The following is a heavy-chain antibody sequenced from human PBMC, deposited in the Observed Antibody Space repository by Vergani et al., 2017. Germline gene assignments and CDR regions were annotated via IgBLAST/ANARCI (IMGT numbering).Heavy chain of an antibody. CDR2: ISASGNA. CDR1: GGSISAGYYF. J-gene: IGHJ3*01. Sequence: QVQLQASGPGRVKPSQTLSLTCTMSGGSISAGYYFWSWLRQPAGKGLEWLGHISASGNASHSPSLKTRVSMSVDTSKNQFSLTVTSVTAADTAIYFCGRRSGGCYSGGKVHPLRTAFDVWGHGTVVTGSS. CDR3: GRRSGGCYSGGKVHPLRTAFDV. V-gene: IGHV4-61*02. D-gene: IGHD4-23*01.